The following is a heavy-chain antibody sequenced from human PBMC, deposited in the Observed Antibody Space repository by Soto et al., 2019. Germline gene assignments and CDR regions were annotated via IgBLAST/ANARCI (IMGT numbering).Heavy chain of an antibody. D-gene: IGHD5-12*01. CDR3: AEGGSETFYGMDV. Sequence: RESLKISCKGSGYSFTSYWISWVRQMPGKGLEWMGRIDPSDSYTNYSPSLQGHVTISADKSISTAYLQWSSLKASDTAMYYCAEGGSETFYGMDVWGQGTTVTVSS. V-gene: IGHV5-10-1*01. CDR2: IDPSDSYT. CDR1: GYSFTSYW. J-gene: IGHJ6*02.